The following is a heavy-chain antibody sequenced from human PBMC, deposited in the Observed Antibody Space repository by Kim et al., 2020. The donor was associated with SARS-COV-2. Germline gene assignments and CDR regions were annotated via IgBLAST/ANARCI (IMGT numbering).Heavy chain of an antibody. CDR3: ARGTTTVTTIPTY. Sequence: GGSLRLSCAASGFTFSSYSMNWVRQAPGKGLEWVSSISSSSSYIYYADSVKGRFTISRDNAKNSLYLQMNSLRAEDTAVYYCARGTTTVTTIPTYWGQGTLVTVSS. CDR2: ISSSSSYI. D-gene: IGHD4-17*01. J-gene: IGHJ4*02. V-gene: IGHV3-21*01. CDR1: GFTFSSYS.